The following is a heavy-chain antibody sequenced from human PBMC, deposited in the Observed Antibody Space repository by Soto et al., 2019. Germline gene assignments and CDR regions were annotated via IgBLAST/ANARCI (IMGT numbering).Heavy chain of an antibody. CDR1: GNTFSRYG. CDR2: IDNHNGDT. J-gene: IGHJ5*02. V-gene: IGHV1-18*04. D-gene: IGHD3-9*01. Sequence: QVQLVQSGPEVKKPGASMRVSCKASGNTFSRYGINWVRQAPGRGLEWMGWIDNHNGDTEYPETLQGRVSMTRDTSTNTAYMELKNLKTDDTAIYFCARVVVLRPSALPTVHPWGQGTLVTVSS. CDR3: ARVVVLRPSALPTVHP.